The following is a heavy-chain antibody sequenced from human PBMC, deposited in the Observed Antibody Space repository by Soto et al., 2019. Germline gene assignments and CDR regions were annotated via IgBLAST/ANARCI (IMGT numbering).Heavy chain of an antibody. V-gene: IGHV3-53*01. J-gene: IGHJ4*02. CDR1: GFTVSSNY. CDR2: IFSGGST. D-gene: IGHD2-15*01. Sequence: EVQLVESGGGLIQPGGSLRLSCAASGFTVSSNYMSWVRQAPGKGLEWVSVIFSGGSTHYADSVKGRFTISRDNSKNTLYLQMNSLRAEDTAVYYWAKIEGGKSGFDYWGQGTLVTVSS. CDR3: AKIEGGKSGFDY.